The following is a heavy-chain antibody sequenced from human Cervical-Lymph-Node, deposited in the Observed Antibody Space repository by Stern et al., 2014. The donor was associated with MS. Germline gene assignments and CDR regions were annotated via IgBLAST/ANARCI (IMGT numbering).Heavy chain of an antibody. CDR2: IYYSGST. V-gene: IGHV4-59*01. Sequence: QVQLQESGTGLVKPSETLYLTCNVSGGSISSYYWSWIRQAPGKGLEWIGYIYYSGSTTYHASLKSRVIITVATSKTQSFWKLRSVTAADTAVYYCARGGTQAFDPWGQGTLVTVSS. CDR3: ARGGTQAFDP. J-gene: IGHJ5*02. D-gene: IGHD3-16*01. CDR1: GGSISSYY.